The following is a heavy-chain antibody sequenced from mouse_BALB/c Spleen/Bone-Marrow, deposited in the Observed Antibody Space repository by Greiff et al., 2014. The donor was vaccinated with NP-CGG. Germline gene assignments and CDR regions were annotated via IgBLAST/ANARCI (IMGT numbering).Heavy chain of an antibody. V-gene: IGHV5-15*02. CDR3: ARETTRGAMDF. J-gene: IGHJ4*01. D-gene: IGHD2-1*01. CDR2: ISNLAYSI. Sequence: VQLKGSGGALVQPGGARELSCAASGFTFSDYGMAWVRQAPGEGAEWVACISNLAYSIYYTDTVTGRFTISRENAKNTLYLEMSSLRSEDTAMYYCARETTRGAMDFWGQGTSVTVSS. CDR1: GFTFSDYG.